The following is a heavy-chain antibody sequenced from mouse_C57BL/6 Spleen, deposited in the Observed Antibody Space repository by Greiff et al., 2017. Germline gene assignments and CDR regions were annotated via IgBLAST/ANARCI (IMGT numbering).Heavy chain of an antibody. CDR2: INPGSGGT. V-gene: IGHV1-54*01. CDR1: GYAFTNYL. Sequence: QVQLQQSGAELVRPGTSVKVSCKASGYAFTNYLIEWVKQRPGQGLEWIGVINPGSGGTNYNEKFKGKATLTADKSSSTAYMQLSSLTSEDSAVYFCARDRNDYDYLDYWGQGTTLTVSS. CDR3: ARDRNDYDYLDY. D-gene: IGHD2-4*01. J-gene: IGHJ2*01.